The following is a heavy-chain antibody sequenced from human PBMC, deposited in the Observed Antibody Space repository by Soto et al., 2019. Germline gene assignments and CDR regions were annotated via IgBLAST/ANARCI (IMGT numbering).Heavy chain of an antibody. CDR1: GGSISSGYYY. D-gene: IGHD3-22*01. V-gene: IGHV4-30-4*01. CDR3: AREPIETKWFDT. CDR2: IYYSGST. Sequence: KPXETLSRTSTVSGGSISSGYYYWSWIRQPPGKGLEWIGYIYYSGSTYYNPSLKSRVTISVDTSKNQFSLKLSSVTAADTAVYYCAREPIETKWFDTWGQGTLVTVSS. J-gene: IGHJ5*02.